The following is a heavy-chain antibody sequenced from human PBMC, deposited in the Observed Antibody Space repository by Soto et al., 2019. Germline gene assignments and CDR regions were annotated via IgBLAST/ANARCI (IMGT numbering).Heavy chain of an antibody. CDR3: AKAVTYYYDSSGQN. D-gene: IGHD3-22*01. J-gene: IGHJ4*02. Sequence: GGSLRLSCTASGFTFGDYAMSWFRQAPGKGLEWVGFIRSKAYGGTTEYAASVKGRFTISRDNSKNTLYFQMNSLRVEDTAVYYCAKAVTYYYDSSGQNWGQGTLVTVSS. V-gene: IGHV3-49*03. CDR1: GFTFGDYA. CDR2: IRSKAYGGTT.